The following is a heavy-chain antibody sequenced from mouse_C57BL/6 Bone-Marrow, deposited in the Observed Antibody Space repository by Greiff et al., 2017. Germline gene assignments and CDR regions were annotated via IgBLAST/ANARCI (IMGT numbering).Heavy chain of an antibody. CDR2: INYDGSST. CDR1: GFTFSDYY. J-gene: IGHJ4*01. D-gene: IGHD2-4*01. Sequence: EVMLVESEGGLVQPGSSMKLSCTASGFTFSDYYMAWVRQVPEKGLEWVANINYDGSSTYYLDSLKSRFIISRANAKNILYMEMSSLKSEDTATYYCARVYDYDLYYAMDYWGQGTSVTVSS. CDR3: ARVYDYDLYYAMDY. V-gene: IGHV5-16*01.